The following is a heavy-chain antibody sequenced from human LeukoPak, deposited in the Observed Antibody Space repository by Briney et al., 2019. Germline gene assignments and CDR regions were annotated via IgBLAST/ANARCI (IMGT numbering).Heavy chain of an antibody. CDR2: ISSSSSYI. CDR3: AKDGSSGIAATANAFDI. V-gene: IGHV3-21*04. D-gene: IGHD6-13*01. Sequence: GGSLRLSCAASGFTFSSYSMNWVRKAPGKGLEWVSSISSSSSYIYYADSVKGRFTISRDNSKNTLYLQMNSLRAEDTAIYYCAKDGSSGIAATANAFDIWGQGTMVTVSS. J-gene: IGHJ3*02. CDR1: GFTFSSYS.